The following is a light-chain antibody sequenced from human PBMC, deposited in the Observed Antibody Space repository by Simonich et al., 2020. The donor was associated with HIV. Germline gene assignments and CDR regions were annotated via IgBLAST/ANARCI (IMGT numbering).Light chain of an antibody. CDR3: QQYNNYLYT. Sequence: DILMTQSPSSLPASVGDRDTITCRASQSISSWLAWYQQKPGKAPKLLIYKASSLESGVPSRFSGSGSGTEFTLTISSLQPDDFATYYCQQYNNYLYTFGQGTKLEIK. CDR1: QSISSW. CDR2: KAS. V-gene: IGKV1-5*03. J-gene: IGKJ2*01.